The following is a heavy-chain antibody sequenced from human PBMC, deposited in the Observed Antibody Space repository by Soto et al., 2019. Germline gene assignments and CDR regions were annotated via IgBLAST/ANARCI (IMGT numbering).Heavy chain of an antibody. Sequence: QVQLVQSGAEVKKPGSSVKVSCKASGGTFSSYAISWVRQAPGQGLEWMGGIIPIFGTANYAQKFPGRVTVTADESTSTAYMELSSLRYEDTAVYYCASSRIGYHKGPFAYWGQGTLVTVSS. V-gene: IGHV1-69*01. CDR2: IIPIFGTA. J-gene: IGHJ4*02. CDR1: GGTFSSYA. D-gene: IGHD3-3*01. CDR3: ASSRIGYHKGPFAY.